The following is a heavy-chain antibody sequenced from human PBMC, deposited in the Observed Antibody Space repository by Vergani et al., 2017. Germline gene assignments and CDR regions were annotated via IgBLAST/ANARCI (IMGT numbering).Heavy chain of an antibody. J-gene: IGHJ6*03. D-gene: IGHD2-15*01. CDR2: IYTSGST. V-gene: IGHV4-61*02. CDR3: ARENKDIVVVVAATRPYYYYYMDV. Sequence: QVQLQESGPGLVKPSQTLSLTCTVSGGSISSGSYYWSWIRQPAGKGLEWIGRIYTSGSTNYNPSLKSRVTISVDTSKNQFSLKLSSVTAADTAVYYCARENKDIVVVVAATRPYYYYYMDVWGKGTTVTVSS. CDR1: GGSISSGSYY.